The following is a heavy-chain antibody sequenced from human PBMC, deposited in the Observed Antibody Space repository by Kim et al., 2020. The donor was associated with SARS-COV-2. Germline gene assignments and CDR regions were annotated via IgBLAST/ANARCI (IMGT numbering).Heavy chain of an antibody. D-gene: IGHD3-9*01. Sequence: FQCRVTITRDTSASTAYMELSSLRSEDTAVYYCARYILAGYYKFPLFDYWGQGTLVTVSS. V-gene: IGHV1-3*01. J-gene: IGHJ4*02. CDR3: ARYILAGYYKFPLFDY.